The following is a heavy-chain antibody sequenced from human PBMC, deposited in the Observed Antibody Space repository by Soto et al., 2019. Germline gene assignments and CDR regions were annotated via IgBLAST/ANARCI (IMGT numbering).Heavy chain of an antibody. D-gene: IGHD4-17*01. CDR3: ARDPQHDYGDYFDY. CDR2: IYYSGST. Sequence: SETLSLTCTVSGGSISSYYWSWIRQPPGKGLEWIGYIYYSGSTNYNPSLKSRVTISVDTSKNQFSLKLSSVTAADTAVYYCARDPQHDYGDYFDYWGQGTLVTVSS. J-gene: IGHJ4*02. CDR1: GGSISSYY. V-gene: IGHV4-59*01.